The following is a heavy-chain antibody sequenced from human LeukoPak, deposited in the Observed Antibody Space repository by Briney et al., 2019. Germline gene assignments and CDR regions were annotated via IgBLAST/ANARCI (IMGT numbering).Heavy chain of an antibody. CDR3: ASEILGVYFDY. V-gene: IGHV3-7*03. Sequence: PGGSLRLSCVTSGFFFNSYWMSWVRQAPGKGLEWVANENQDGSEIYYVDSVKGRFIMSRDNTKNSFYLQMSSLRVEDTAVYYCASEILGVYFDYWGQGTLVTVSS. J-gene: IGHJ4*02. CDR2: ENQDGSEI. D-gene: IGHD3-16*01. CDR1: GFFFNSYW.